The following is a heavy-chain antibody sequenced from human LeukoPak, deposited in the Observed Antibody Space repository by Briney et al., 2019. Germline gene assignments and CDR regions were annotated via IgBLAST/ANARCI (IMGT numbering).Heavy chain of an antibody. CDR1: GYTFTGYY. V-gene: IGHV1-2*02. D-gene: IGHD2-2*01. CDR3: ARAPSSAVNWFDP. J-gene: IGHJ5*02. CDR2: INPNSGGT. Sequence: ASVKVSCKASGYTFTGYYMHWVRQAPGQGLEWMGWINPNSGGTNYAQKFQGRVTMTRDTSISTAYMELRSLRSDDTAVYYCARAPSSAVNWFDPWGQGTLVTVSS.